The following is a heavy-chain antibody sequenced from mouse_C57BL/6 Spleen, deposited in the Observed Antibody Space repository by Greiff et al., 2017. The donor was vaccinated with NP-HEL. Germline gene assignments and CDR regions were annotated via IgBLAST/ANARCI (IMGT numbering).Heavy chain of an antibody. CDR1: GYAFTNYL. CDR2: INPGRGGT. V-gene: IGHV1-54*01. Sequence: QVQLQQSGAELVRPGTSVKVSCKASGYAFTNYLIEWVKQRPGQGLEWIGVINPGRGGTNYNEKFKGKATLTADTSSRTAYMQLSSLTSEDSAVYFCARWGNYYGSSPDYWGQGTTLTVSS. CDR3: ARWGNYYGSSPDY. D-gene: IGHD1-1*01. J-gene: IGHJ2*01.